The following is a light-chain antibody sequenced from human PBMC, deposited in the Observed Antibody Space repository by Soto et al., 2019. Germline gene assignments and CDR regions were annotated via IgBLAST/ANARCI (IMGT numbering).Light chain of an antibody. CDR3: QQYSTYPLT. CDR2: DAS. CDR1: QSITWK. V-gene: IGKV1-5*01. J-gene: IGKJ4*01. Sequence: DIQMTQSPSTLSASVGDRVIITCRASQSITWKLAWYQQKPGKAPDFLIYDASSLESGVPSRFSGSGSGTEFTLTISSLQPDDFATYHCQQYSTYPLTFGGGTKVEIK.